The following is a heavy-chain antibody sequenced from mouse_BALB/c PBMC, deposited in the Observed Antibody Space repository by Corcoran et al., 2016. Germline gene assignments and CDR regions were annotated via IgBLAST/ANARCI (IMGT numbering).Heavy chain of an antibody. CDR3: ALGNYYAMDY. CDR1: GFNIKDTY. D-gene: IGHD2-1*01. Sequence: EVQLQQSGAELVKPGASVKLSCTASGFNIKDTYMHWVKQRPEQGLEWIGRIDPANGNTKYDPKFQGKATITADTSSNTAYLQLSSLTSEDTAVYYCALGNYYAMDYWGQGTSVTVSS. V-gene: IGHV14-3*02. J-gene: IGHJ4*01. CDR2: IDPANGNT.